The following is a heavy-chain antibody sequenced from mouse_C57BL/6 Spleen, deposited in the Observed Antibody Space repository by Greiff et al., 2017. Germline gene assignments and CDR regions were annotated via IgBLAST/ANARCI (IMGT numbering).Heavy chain of an antibody. CDR3: TTSITTVVATGDY. CDR2: IDPEDGDT. V-gene: IGHV14-1*01. J-gene: IGHJ2*01. CDR1: GFNIKDYY. D-gene: IGHD1-1*01. Sequence: EVKLQESGAELVRPGASVKLSCTASGFNIKDYYMHWVKQRPEQGLEWIGRIDPEDGDTEYAPKFQGKATMTADTSSNTAYLQLSSLTSEDTAVYYCTTSITTVVATGDYWGQGTTLTVSS.